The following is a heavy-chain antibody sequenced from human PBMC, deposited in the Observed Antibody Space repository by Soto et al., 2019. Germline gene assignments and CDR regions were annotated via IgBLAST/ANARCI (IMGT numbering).Heavy chain of an antibody. CDR2: IWYDGTQK. D-gene: IGHD4-17*01. Sequence: GGSLRLSCEASGFTFNTYSMHWVRQPPGKGLEWLAAIWYDGTQKYYADSVKGRFIISRDNSKKTLYLEMNSLRAEDTAVYYCARAGGTTVTGLWHFDSWGQGTLVTVCS. J-gene: IGHJ4*02. CDR3: ARAGGTTVTGLWHFDS. V-gene: IGHV3-33*01. CDR1: GFTFNTYS.